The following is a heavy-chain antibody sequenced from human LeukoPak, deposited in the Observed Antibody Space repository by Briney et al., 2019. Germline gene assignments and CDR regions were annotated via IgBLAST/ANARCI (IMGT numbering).Heavy chain of an antibody. V-gene: IGHV1-2*02. CDR1: GYTFISYS. CDR3: ARGYYDSSDYEYFQH. CDR2: INPDSGGT. D-gene: IGHD3-22*01. Sequence: GASVKVSCKASGYTFISYSMNWVRQAPGQGLEWMGWINPDSGGTNSAQKFQGRVTMTRDTSISTAYMELSRLRSDDTAVYYCARGYYDSSDYEYFQHWGQGTLVTVSS. J-gene: IGHJ1*01.